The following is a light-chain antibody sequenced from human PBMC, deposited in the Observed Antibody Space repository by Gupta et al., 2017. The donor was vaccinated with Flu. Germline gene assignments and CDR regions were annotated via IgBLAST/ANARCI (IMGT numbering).Light chain of an antibody. Sequence: QAVVTQQSSLTVSPGGPVTPPCHSSTGAVTSGHYPFWSQQKPGQAPRTLIYDTNSRHSWTPARFSGSLLGGKAALTLSGAQPEDEAEYYCLLFYGDARPVIGGGTELTVL. CDR2: DTN. CDR1: TGAVTSGHY. V-gene: IGLV7-46*01. CDR3: LLFYGDARPV. J-gene: IGLJ3*02.